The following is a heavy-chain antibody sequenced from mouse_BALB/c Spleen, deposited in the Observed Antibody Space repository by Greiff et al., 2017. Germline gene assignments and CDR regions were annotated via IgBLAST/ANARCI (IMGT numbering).Heavy chain of an antibody. CDR3: TRSGDGYYWYFDV. J-gene: IGHJ1*01. D-gene: IGHD2-3*01. Sequence: VQLQPSGTVLARPGASVKMSCKASGYTFTSYWMHWVKQRPGQGLEWIGAIYPGNSDTSYNQKFKGKAKLTAVTSTSTAYMELSSLTNEDSAVYYCTRSGDGYYWYFDVWGAGTTVTDSS. CDR1: GYTFTSYW. V-gene: IGHV1-5*01. CDR2: IYPGNSDT.